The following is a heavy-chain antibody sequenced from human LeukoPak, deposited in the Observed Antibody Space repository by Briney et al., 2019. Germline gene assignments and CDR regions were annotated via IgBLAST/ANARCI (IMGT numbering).Heavy chain of an antibody. V-gene: IGHV4-34*01. D-gene: IGHD1-26*01. Sequence: KPSEPLSLTCAVYGGSFSGYYWSWIRQPPGKGLEWIGEINHSGSTNYNPSLKSRVTISVDTSKNQFSLKLSSVTAADTAVYYCASSGSHTYYYYGTDVWGQGTTVTVSS. CDR1: GGSFSGYY. J-gene: IGHJ6*02. CDR2: INHSGST. CDR3: ASSGSHTYYYYGTDV.